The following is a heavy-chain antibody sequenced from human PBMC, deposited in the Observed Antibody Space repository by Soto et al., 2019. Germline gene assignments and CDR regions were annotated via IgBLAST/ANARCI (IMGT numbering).Heavy chain of an antibody. CDR3: ARHLVPPHAFNI. CDR1: GGTFSSYA. D-gene: IGHD3-3*02. J-gene: IGHJ3*02. V-gene: IGHV1-69*13. Sequence: GASVKVSCKASGGTFSSYAISWVRQAPGQGLEWMGGIIPIFGTANYAQKFQGRVTITADESTSTAYMELSSLRSDDTAVYYCARHLVPPHAFNIWAKETRVTVSS. CDR2: IIPIFGTA.